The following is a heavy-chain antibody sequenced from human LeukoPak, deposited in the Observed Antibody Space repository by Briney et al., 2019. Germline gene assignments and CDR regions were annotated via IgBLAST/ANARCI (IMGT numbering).Heavy chain of an antibody. J-gene: IGHJ4*02. Sequence: SVKVSCKASGGTLSSYAICWVRQAPGQGLEWMGRILPIFGTSNYAQKFQGRVTITTDESTSTVYMGLSSLRSEDTAVYYCARGCDSSAYYPGWGQGTLVIVSS. CDR3: ARGCDSSAYYPG. CDR2: ILPIFGTS. V-gene: IGHV1-69*05. D-gene: IGHD3-22*01. CDR1: GGTLSSYA.